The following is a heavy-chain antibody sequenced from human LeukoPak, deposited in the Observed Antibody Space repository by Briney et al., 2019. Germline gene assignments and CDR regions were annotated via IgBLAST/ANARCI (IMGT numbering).Heavy chain of an antibody. CDR1: GFTFSIYS. Sequence: PGGSLRLSCAASGFTFSIYSMNWVRQPPGKGLEWVSSIISSIIYIYYADSVKGRFTISRDNAKNSLYLQMNSLRAEDTAVYYCARGLGYCSGGSCYVERGGFDPWGQGTLVTVSS. D-gene: IGHD2-15*01. V-gene: IGHV3-21*01. J-gene: IGHJ5*02. CDR3: ARGLGYCSGGSCYVERGGFDP. CDR2: IISSIIYI.